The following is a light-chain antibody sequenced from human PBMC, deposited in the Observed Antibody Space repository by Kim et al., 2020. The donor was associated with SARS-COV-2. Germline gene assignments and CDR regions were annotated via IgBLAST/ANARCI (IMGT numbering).Light chain of an antibody. CDR1: SSDVGSYKF. J-gene: IGLJ2*01. V-gene: IGLV2-23*02. CDR2: EVN. CDR3: CSYAGSSTFV. Sequence: GQSITISCTGTSSDVGSYKFVSWYQQHPGKAPKLMIYEVNKRPSGVSNRFSGSKSGNTASLTISGLQAEDEADYYCCSYAGSSTFVFGGGTQLTVL.